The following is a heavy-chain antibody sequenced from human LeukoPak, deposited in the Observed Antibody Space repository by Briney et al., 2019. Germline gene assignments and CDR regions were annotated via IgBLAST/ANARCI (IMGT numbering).Heavy chain of an antibody. V-gene: IGHV4-30-2*01. Sequence: SETLSLTCTVSGGSISSGGYYWSWIRQPPGKGLEWIGYIYQSGSTYYNPSLKSRVTISVDRSKNQFSLKLSSVTAADTAVYYCARGPWGYCSGGSCWVDYWGQGTLVTVSS. J-gene: IGHJ4*02. CDR3: ARGPWGYCSGGSCWVDY. CDR2: IYQSGST. D-gene: IGHD2-15*01. CDR1: GGSISSGGYY.